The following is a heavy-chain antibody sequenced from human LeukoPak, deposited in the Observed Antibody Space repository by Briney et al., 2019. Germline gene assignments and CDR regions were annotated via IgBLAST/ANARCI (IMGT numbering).Heavy chain of an antibody. V-gene: IGHV4-39*01. CDR2: IYYSGRT. J-gene: IGHJ1*01. D-gene: IGHD3-22*01. CDR3: ARRRYYDGSGYLE. Sequence: SETLSLTCSVSGDSVSRSDSYWDWLRQPPGTGLEWIGTIYYSGRTYYSPSLKSRVTMSVDPSNNQFSLNLRSVTAADTAVYYCARRRYYDGSGYLEWGQGTLLSVSS. CDR1: GDSVSRSDSY.